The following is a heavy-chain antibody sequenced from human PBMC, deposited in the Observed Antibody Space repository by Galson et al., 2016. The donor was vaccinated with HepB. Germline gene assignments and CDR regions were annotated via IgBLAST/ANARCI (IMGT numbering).Heavy chain of an antibody. J-gene: IGHJ4*02. CDR3: ARELDHSFYFDY. CDR1: GYTFNTYN. Sequence: SVKVSCKASGYTFNTYNMHWVRQAPGQGLEWMGIIKPSGGNTIYAQKFQDRITMTRDTSTSTVYMELNSLRSEDTAVYFWARELDHSFYFDYWGQGTLLTVSS. V-gene: IGHV1-46*02. D-gene: IGHD1-14*01. CDR2: IKPSGGNT.